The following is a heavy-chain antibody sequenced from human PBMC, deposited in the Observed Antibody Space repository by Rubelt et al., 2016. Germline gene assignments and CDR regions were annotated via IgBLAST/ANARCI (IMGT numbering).Heavy chain of an antibody. D-gene: IGHD6-6*01. CDR1: GYTFTSYA. V-gene: IGHV7-4-1*02. J-gene: IGHJ4*02. CDR2: INTNTGNP. CDR3: ARDKYSSSFIDY. Sequence: QVQLVQSGSELKKPGASVKVSCKASGYTFTSYALNWVRQAPGQGLEWMEWINTNTGNPAYVQAFTGRFVFSSETSVRPADLQISSLKAEDTAVYYCARDKYSSSFIDYWGQGTLVTVSS.